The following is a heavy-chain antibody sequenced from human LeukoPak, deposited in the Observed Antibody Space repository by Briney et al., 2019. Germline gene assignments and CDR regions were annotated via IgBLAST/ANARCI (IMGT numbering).Heavy chain of an antibody. CDR1: GYTFTSYD. J-gene: IGHJ4*02. D-gene: IGHD3-9*01. CDR2: MNPNSGNT. CDR3: ARLDILTGYSSDY. V-gene: IGHV1-8*01. Sequence: GASVKVSCKASGYTFTSYDINWVRQATGQGLEWMGWMNPNSGNTGYAQKFQGRVTMTRNTSISTAYMELSSLRSEDTAMYYCARLDILTGYSSDYWGQGTLVTVSS.